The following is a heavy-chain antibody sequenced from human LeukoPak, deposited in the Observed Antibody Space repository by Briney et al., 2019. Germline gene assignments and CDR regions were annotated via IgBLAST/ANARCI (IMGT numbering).Heavy chain of an antibody. V-gene: IGHV3-66*01. J-gene: IGHJ4*02. CDR2: IYSGGST. D-gene: IGHD6-19*01. CDR1: GFTVSTNY. CDR3: ARDSSTGWYHGY. Sequence: GSLRLSCAASGFTVSTNYMSWVRQAPGKGLEWVSVIYSGGSTYYADSVKGRFTISRDNSKNTLYLQMNSLTAEDTAVYYCARDSSTGWYHGYWGQGTLVTVSS.